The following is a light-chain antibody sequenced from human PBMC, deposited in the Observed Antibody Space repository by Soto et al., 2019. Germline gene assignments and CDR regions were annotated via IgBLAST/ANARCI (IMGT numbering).Light chain of an antibody. J-gene: IGKJ2*01. CDR1: QTINKN. CDR3: QQSFSTPYT. CDR2: SAS. Sequence: DIHMTQAPSSLSASVGDSVTITCRASQTINKNLNWYHQKPGHAPNLLIYSASDFQSGVPSRFSGSGSGTEFTLTISGLQPEDFATYYCQQSFSTPYTFGQGTDLQI. V-gene: IGKV1-39*01.